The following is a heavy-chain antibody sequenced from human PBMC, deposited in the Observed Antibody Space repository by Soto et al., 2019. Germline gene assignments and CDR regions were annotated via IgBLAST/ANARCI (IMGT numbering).Heavy chain of an antibody. CDR1: GGSISSSSYY. D-gene: IGHD5-18*01. CDR2: IYYSGST. CDR3: ARHGPALVKRWFDH. J-gene: IGHJ5*02. Sequence: SETLSLTCTASGGSISSSSYYWGWIRQPPGKGLEWIGSIYYSGSTYYNPSLKSRVTISVDTSKNQFSLKLSSVTAADTAVYYCARHGPALVKRWFDHWGQGTLVTVSS. V-gene: IGHV4-39*01.